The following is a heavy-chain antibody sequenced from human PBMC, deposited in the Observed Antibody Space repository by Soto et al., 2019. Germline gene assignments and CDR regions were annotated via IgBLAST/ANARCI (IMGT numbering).Heavy chain of an antibody. CDR2: IYPGDSAT. J-gene: IGHJ4*02. CDR1: GYSFTSYW. D-gene: IGHD6-13*01. V-gene: IGHV5-51*01. CDR3: ERGGGNSNSWAY. Sequence: GESPKISFKGSGYSFTSYWIGWVLQMPGKVLECMGSIYPGDSATRYSPSFQGQFTISTDKTISTAYLQWSSLKASVTAMYYCERGGGNSNSWAYWRQGTLDTVSS.